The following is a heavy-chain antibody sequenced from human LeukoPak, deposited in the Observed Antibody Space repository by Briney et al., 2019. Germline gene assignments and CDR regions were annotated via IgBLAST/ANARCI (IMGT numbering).Heavy chain of an antibody. CDR2: IYHSGST. D-gene: IGHD3-22*01. J-gene: IGHJ1*01. CDR1: GYSISSGYY. CDR3: ARLRDYYDSSGYYSGLYFQH. Sequence: SETLSLTCTVSGYSISSGYYWGWIRQPPGKGLEWIGSIYHSGSTYYNPSLKSRVTISVDTSKNQFSLKLSSVTAADTAVYYCARLRDYYDSSGYYSGLYFQHWGQGTLVTVSS. V-gene: IGHV4-38-2*02.